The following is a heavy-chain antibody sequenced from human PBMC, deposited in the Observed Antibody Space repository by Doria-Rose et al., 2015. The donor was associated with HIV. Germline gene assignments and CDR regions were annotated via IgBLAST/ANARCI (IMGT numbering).Heavy chain of an antibody. Sequence: QVQLVQSGPVLVKPTETLTLTCTVSGVSLSSPGMGVSWIRQPPGKALEWLANNFSDDDRSYKTSLKSRLIISRGTSKSQVVLTMTDMDPVGTATYYCARIKSSRWYHKYYFDFWGQGTLVIVSA. CDR1: GVSLSSPGMG. CDR2: NFSDDDR. D-gene: IGHD6-13*01. J-gene: IGHJ4*02. V-gene: IGHV2-26*01. CDR3: ARIKSSRWYHKYYFDF.